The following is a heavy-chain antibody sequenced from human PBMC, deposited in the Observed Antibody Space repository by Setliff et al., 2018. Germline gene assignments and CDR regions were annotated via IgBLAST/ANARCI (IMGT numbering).Heavy chain of an antibody. Sequence: PGGSLRLSCAASGFSINNAWLSWVRQAPGKGLEWVGRIKSKTDGGTPDYATPVKGRFTISRDDSKNTLYLQMNNLKTEDTAVYYCTRNTPDDYWGQGTLVTVS. CDR2: IKSKTDGGTP. CDR3: TRNTPDDY. CDR1: GFSINNAW. V-gene: IGHV3-15*01. J-gene: IGHJ4*02.